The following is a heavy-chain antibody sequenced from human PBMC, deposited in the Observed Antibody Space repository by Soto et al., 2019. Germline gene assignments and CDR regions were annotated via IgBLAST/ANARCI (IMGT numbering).Heavy chain of an antibody. Sequence: GGSLSLSCTASGFTFGDNAVSGLRKAPGKGLEWVGFIRSKAYGGTTEYAASVKGRFTISRDDSKSIAYLQMNSLKTEDTAVYYCTRVWLYNWSDVDYYGMDVWGQGNTGTVSS. CDR3: TRVWLYNWSDVDYYGMDV. CDR1: GFTFGDNA. V-gene: IGHV3-49*03. D-gene: IGHD1-20*01. J-gene: IGHJ6*02. CDR2: IRSKAYGGTT.